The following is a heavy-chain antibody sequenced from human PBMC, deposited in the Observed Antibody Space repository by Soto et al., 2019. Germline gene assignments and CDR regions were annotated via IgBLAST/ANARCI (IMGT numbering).Heavy chain of an antibody. Sequence: EVQLVESGGGLVKPGGSLRLSCAASGFTFSSYSMNWVRQAPGKGLEWVSSISSSSSYIYYADSVKGRFTISRDNAKNSLYLQMNSLRAEDTAVYYCAKRPPDAGYGMDVWGQGTVVTVSS. CDR3: AKRPPDAGYGMDV. V-gene: IGHV3-21*01. CDR1: GFTFSSYS. J-gene: IGHJ6*02. CDR2: ISSSSSYI.